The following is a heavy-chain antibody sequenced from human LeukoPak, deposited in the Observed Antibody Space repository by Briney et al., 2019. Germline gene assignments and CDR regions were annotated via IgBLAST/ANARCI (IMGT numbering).Heavy chain of an antibody. Sequence: SETLSLTCTVSGGSITSYYWSWIRQPPGKGLEWIGYNYYNQNINYNPSLKSRVTISVDTSNNQFSLKLSSVTAADTAVYYCARENTMVRGAFDAFDIWGQGTMVTVSS. CDR2: NYYNQNI. D-gene: IGHD3-10*01. CDR3: ARENTMVRGAFDAFDI. V-gene: IGHV4-59*01. J-gene: IGHJ3*02. CDR1: GGSITSYY.